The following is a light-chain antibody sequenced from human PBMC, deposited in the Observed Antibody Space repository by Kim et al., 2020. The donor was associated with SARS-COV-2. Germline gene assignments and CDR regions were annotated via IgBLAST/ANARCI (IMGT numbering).Light chain of an antibody. CDR1: QSVTSSY. J-gene: IGKJ2*01. CDR2: GAS. V-gene: IGKV3-20*01. CDR3: QQYGNSQYT. Sequence: SPGERATLSCRAGQSVTSSYLAWYQQKPGQAPRLLIYGASYRATGIPDRFSGSGSGTDFTLTISRLEPEDFAVYYCQQYGNSQYTFGQGTKLEI.